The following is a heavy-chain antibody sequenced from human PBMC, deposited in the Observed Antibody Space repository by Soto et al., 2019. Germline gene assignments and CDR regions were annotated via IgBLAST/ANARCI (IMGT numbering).Heavy chain of an antibody. CDR2: FCYGGST. CDR3: ARVLGKWKHAAYFYYGMDV. V-gene: IGHV4-30-4*02. Sequence: PSETLSLTCTVSGGSISSGYYYWSWLRQPPGKGREWIGYFCYGGSTNYNPSLRSRVTISADTSKNHFSLNLSSVTAAATAVYPCARVLGKWKHAAYFYYGMDVWGQGTTVTVSS. J-gene: IGHJ6*02. CDR1: GGSISSGYYY. D-gene: IGHD1-26*01.